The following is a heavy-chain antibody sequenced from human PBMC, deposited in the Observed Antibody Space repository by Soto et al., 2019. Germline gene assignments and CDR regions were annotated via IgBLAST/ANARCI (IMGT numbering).Heavy chain of an antibody. Sequence: VASVKVSCKASGGTFSSYSISWVRQAPGQGLEWMGGIIPIFGTASYAQKFQGRVTITADESTSTAYMELSSLRSEDTAVYYCAYYGSGNYYNVGGYYYFYGMDVWGQGTTVTGSS. V-gene: IGHV1-69*13. J-gene: IGHJ6*02. CDR2: IIPIFGTA. CDR3: AYYGSGNYYNVGGYYYFYGMDV. CDR1: GGTFSSYS. D-gene: IGHD3-10*01.